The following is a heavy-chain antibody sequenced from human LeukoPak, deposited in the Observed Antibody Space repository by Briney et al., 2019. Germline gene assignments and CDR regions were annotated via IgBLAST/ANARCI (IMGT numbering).Heavy chain of an antibody. J-gene: IGHJ4*02. D-gene: IGHD5-24*01. CDR3: TSERDGYNRNIYYFDY. V-gene: IGHV4-4*07. Sequence: PWETLSLTCTVSGCSISSYYWSWVRQPAGKGLEWIGRIYTSGSTNYNPSLKSRVTMSVDTSKNQFSLKLSSVTAADTAVYYGTSERDGYNRNIYYFDYWGQGTLVTVSS. CDR1: GCSISSYY. CDR2: IYTSGST.